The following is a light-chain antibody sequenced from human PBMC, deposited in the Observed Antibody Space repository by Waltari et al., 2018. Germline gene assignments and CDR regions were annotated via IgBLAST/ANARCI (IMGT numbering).Light chain of an antibody. J-gene: IGKJ2*01. V-gene: IGKV3-11*01. CDR1: QSVRSN. Sequence: EIVLTQSPVTLSLSPGERATLSCRASQSVRSNLAWYQQKPGQAPSLLIYDAPTRATGIPARFSGSGSGTDFTLTISSLEPEDFALYYCQQRSNWPHTFGQGTKVEI. CDR2: DAP. CDR3: QQRSNWPHT.